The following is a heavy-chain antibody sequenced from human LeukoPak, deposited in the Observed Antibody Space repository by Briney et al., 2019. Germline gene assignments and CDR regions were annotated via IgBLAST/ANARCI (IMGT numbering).Heavy chain of an antibody. CDR3: ARVQDGYYYYYYMDV. V-gene: IGHV4-34*01. Sequence: SETLSLTCAVYGGSFSGYYWSWIRQPPGKGREWIWEINHSGSTHYNPSLKCRATISVDTSKNQFSLKLSSVTAADTAVYYCARVQDGYYYYYYMDVWGKGTTVTVSS. CDR2: INHSGST. J-gene: IGHJ6*03. D-gene: IGHD2-15*01. CDR1: GGSFSGYY.